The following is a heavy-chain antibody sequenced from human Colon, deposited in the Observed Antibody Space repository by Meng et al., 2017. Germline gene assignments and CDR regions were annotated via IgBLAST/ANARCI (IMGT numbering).Heavy chain of an antibody. CDR1: GYTFTNFG. CDR2: ISPYNGNT. J-gene: IGHJ4*02. Sequence: QVQLVQSGAEVKKPGASVKVSCRASGYTFTNFGINWVRQAPGQGLEWMGWISPYNGNTHYAQKLHGRVTMTTDTSTSTAYMELRSLRSDDTAVYFCAVLGAGSYYNLLDSWGQGTLVTVLL. CDR3: AVLGAGSYYNLLDS. V-gene: IGHV1-18*01. D-gene: IGHD3-10*02.